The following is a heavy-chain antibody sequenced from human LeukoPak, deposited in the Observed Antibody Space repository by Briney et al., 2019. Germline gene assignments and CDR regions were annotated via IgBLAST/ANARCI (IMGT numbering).Heavy chain of an antibody. CDR2: ISSSSSTI. CDR1: GFTFSSYS. J-gene: IGHJ4*02. Sequence: GGSLRLSCAASGFTFSSYSMNWVRQAPGKGLEWVSYISSSSSTIYYADSVKGRFTISRDNAKNSLYLQMNSLRAEDTAVYYCARVLHKRNYDSSVYYGYWGQGTLVTVSS. D-gene: IGHD3-22*01. V-gene: IGHV3-48*01. CDR3: ARVLHKRNYDSSVYYGY.